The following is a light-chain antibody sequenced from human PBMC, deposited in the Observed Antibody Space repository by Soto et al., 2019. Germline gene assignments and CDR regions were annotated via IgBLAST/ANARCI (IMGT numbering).Light chain of an antibody. J-gene: IGLJ7*01. CDR2: DDN. CDR1: SSNIGENY. V-gene: IGLV1-51*01. Sequence: QAVVTQPPSVSAAPGQKVTISCSGSSSNIGENYVSWYQQFPGTAPKLLMFDDNQRPSGIPDRFSASKSGASAALVITGLQTGDEADFYCGVWDSTLSARVFGGGTQLTVL. CDR3: GVWDSTLSARV.